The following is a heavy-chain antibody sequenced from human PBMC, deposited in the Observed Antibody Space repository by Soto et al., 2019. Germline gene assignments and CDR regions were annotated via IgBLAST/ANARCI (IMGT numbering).Heavy chain of an antibody. J-gene: IGHJ4*02. D-gene: IGHD2-21*02. CDR3: AKGYTGDHGDDFFDY. V-gene: IGHV3-23*01. Sequence: EAQLLESGGGFVQPGGCLRLSCATSGFIFTDYAMTWFRQAPGKGLEWVSTINSGGRTYYADSVKGRFTIARDNSKYTLSLQMNSLRADDTAIYYCAKGYTGDHGDDFFDYWGQGLLVTVSS. CDR1: GFIFTDYA. CDR2: INSGGRT.